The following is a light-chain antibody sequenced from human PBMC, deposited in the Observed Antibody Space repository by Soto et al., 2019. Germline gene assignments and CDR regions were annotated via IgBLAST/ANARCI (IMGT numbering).Light chain of an antibody. CDR3: MQCIHWPHT. Sequence: DVVMTQSPLSLSVTLGQPASMSCRSSESLVYSDGNTYLTWFQQRPGQSPRRLIFEVSKRDSGVPERFSGSGSETDFTLKISRVEAEDVGVYFCMQCIHWPHTFGPGTKVHIK. CDR1: ESLVYSDGNTY. V-gene: IGKV2-30*01. J-gene: IGKJ3*01. CDR2: EVS.